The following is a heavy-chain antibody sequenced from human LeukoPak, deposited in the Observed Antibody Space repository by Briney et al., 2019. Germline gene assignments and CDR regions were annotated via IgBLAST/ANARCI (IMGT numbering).Heavy chain of an antibody. J-gene: IGHJ5*02. CDR2: IYSGGST. D-gene: IGHD2-21*01. CDR3: VRAYHPGGWFDP. CDR1: GFTVSSNY. V-gene: IGHV3-66*01. Sequence: PGGSLRLSCAASGFTVSSNYMSWVRQAPGKGLEWVSVIYSGGSTHYPDSVKGRFTISRDNAKDSLYLQMNSLTAEDTAMYYCVRAYHPGGWFDPWGQGTLVTVSS.